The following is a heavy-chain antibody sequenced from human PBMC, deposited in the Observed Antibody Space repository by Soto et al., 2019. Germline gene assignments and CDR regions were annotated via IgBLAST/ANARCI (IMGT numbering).Heavy chain of an antibody. D-gene: IGHD6-6*01. CDR1: GGTFSSYA. CDR2: IIPIFGTA. V-gene: IGHV1-69*01. Sequence: QVQLVQSGAEVKKPGSSVKVSCKASGGTFSSYAISWVRQAPGQGLEWMGGIIPIFGTANYAQKFQGRVTITADESTSTDYMELSSLRSEDTAVYYCAREKDSSYAYGMDVWGQGTTVTVSS. J-gene: IGHJ6*02. CDR3: AREKDSSYAYGMDV.